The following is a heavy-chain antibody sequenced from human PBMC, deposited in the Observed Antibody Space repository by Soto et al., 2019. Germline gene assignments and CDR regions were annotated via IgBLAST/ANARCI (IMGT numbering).Heavy chain of an antibody. CDR2: IYYSGST. Sequence: SETLSLTCAVSGGSISSGCYYWSWIRQHPGKGLEWIGYIYYSGSTYYNPSLKSRVTISVDTSKNQFSLKLSSVTAADTAVYYCAREYSSGFNWFDPWGQGTLVTVSS. D-gene: IGHD6-19*01. J-gene: IGHJ5*02. V-gene: IGHV4-31*11. CDR1: GGSISSGCYY. CDR3: AREYSSGFNWFDP.